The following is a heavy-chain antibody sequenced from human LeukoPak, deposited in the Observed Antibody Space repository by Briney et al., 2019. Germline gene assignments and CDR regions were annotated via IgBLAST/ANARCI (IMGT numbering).Heavy chain of an antibody. CDR2: IKQDGSEK. CDR3: ARGAES. J-gene: IGHJ4*02. CDR1: GFTFRTYW. Sequence: GGSLRLSCVASGFTFRTYWMSWVRQAPGKGLEWVANIKQDGSEKYYLDSVRGRFTISRDNAKNSLYLQMNSLRAEDTAVYYCARGAESWGQGTLVTVSS. V-gene: IGHV3-7*04.